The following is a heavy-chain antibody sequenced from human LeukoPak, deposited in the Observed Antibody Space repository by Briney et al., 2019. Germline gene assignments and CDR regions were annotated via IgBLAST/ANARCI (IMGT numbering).Heavy chain of an antibody. CDR2: INPNSGGT. Sequence: ASVKVSCKASGYTFTGYYMHWVRQAPGQGLEWMGWINPNSGGTNYAQKFQGRVTMTRDTSISTAYMELSRLRSDDTAVYYCARGIYEPYYYYYYMDVWGKGTTVTVSS. J-gene: IGHJ6*03. V-gene: IGHV1-2*02. CDR1: GYTFTGYY. D-gene: IGHD1-14*01. CDR3: ARGIYEPYYYYYYMDV.